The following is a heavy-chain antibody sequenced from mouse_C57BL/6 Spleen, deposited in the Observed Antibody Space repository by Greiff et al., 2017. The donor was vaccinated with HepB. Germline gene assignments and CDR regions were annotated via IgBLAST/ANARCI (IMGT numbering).Heavy chain of an antibody. V-gene: IGHV1-42*01. D-gene: IGHD3-2*02. CDR3: ARSGRANYYAMDY. CDR2: INPSTGGT. J-gene: IGHJ4*01. CDR1: GYSFTGYY. Sequence: VHVKQSGPELVKPGASVKISCKASGYSFTGYYMNWVKQSPEKSLEWIGEINPSTGGTTYNQKFKAKATLTVDKSSSTAYMQLKSLTSEDSAVYYCARSGRANYYAMDYWGQGTSVTVSS.